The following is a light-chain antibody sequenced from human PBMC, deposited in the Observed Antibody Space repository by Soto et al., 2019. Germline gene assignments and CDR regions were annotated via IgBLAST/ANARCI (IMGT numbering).Light chain of an antibody. CDR2: KAS. Sequence: DIQMTQSPSTLSASVGDRVTITCRASQSISSWLAWYQQKPGKAPKLLIYKASSLESGVPSRFSGSGSGTKFTLTISSLQPDDFATYYCQQDNSYSWTFGQGTKVEIK. V-gene: IGKV1-5*03. J-gene: IGKJ1*01. CDR3: QQDNSYSWT. CDR1: QSISSW.